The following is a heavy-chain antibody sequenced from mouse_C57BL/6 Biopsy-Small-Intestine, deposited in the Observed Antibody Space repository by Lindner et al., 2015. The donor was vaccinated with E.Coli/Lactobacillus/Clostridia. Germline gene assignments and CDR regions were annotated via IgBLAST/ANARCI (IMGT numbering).Heavy chain of an antibody. CDR3: ARSGWDRGYFNI. J-gene: IGHJ1*03. D-gene: IGHD3-2*02. CDR2: IDPENGET. CDR1: GFNIKDYY. V-gene: IGHV14-2*01. Sequence: VQLQESGAELVKPGASVKLSCTAPGFNIKDYYMHWVKQRTEQGLEWIGRIDPENGETKNAPKFQGKATITADTSSNTADLQLSRLTSEDTAVYYCARSGWDRGYFNIWGTGTTVTVSS.